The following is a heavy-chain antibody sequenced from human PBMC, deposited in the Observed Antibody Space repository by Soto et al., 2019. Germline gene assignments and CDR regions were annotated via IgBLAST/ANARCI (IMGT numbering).Heavy chain of an antibody. CDR3: ARGPGVRDYVRGDY. D-gene: IGHD4-17*01. J-gene: IGHJ4*02. CDR2: INHSGSA. Sequence: QVQLQQWGAGLLKPSETLSLTCAVYGGSFSGYYWSWIRQPPGKGLEWIGEINHSGSANYNPSLKSRVTISVDTSKNHFSLKLSSVTAADTAVYYCARGPGVRDYVRGDYWGQGTLVTVSS. V-gene: IGHV4-34*01. CDR1: GGSFSGYY.